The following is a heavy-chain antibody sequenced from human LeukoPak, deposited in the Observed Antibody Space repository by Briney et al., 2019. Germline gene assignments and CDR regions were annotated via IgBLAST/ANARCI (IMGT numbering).Heavy chain of an antibody. D-gene: IGHD2-2*01. CDR1: GFTFSSYA. V-gene: IGHV3-23*01. CDR2: ISGSGGST. CDR3: ARETYLYGYCSSTSCYEGIIDY. J-gene: IGHJ4*02. Sequence: PGGSLRLSCAASGFTFSSYAMSWVRQAPGKGLEWVSAISGSGGSTYYADSVKGRFTISRDNSKNTLYLQMNSLRAEDTAVYYCARETYLYGYCSSTSCYEGIIDYWGQGTLVTVSS.